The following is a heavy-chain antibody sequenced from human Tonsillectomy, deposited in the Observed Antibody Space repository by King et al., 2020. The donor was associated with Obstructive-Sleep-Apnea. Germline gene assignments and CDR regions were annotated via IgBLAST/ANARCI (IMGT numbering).Heavy chain of an antibody. D-gene: IGHD1-26*01. CDR2: ISSSSSYI. Sequence: VQLVESGGGLVKPGGSLRLSCAASDFTFSSYIMNWVRQAPGKGLEWVSSISSSSSYIYYADSVKGRFPIARDNVKNSLYLQLNSLRAEDTAVYYCARDLLSGSYYPYYYYGMDVWGQGTTVTVSS. V-gene: IGHV3-21*01. CDR1: DFTFSSYI. CDR3: ARDLLSGSYYPYYYYGMDV. J-gene: IGHJ6*02.